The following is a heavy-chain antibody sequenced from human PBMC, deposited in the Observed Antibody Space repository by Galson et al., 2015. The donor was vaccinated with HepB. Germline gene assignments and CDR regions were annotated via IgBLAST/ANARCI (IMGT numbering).Heavy chain of an antibody. J-gene: IGHJ4*02. CDR3: ATLPYNWNYLREGDY. Sequence: SVKVSCKVSGYTLTELPMHWVRQAPGKGLEWMGGFDPEDGETIYAQKFQGRVTMTEDTSTDTAYMELSSLRSEDTAVYYCATLPYNWNYLREGDYWGQGTLVTVSS. CDR1: GYTLTELP. D-gene: IGHD1-7*01. V-gene: IGHV1-24*01. CDR2: FDPEDGET.